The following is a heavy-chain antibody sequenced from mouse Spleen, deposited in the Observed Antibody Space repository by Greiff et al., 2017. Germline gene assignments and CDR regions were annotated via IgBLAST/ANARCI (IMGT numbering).Heavy chain of an antibody. Sequence: VQLQQSGAELVRPGASVKLSCTASGFNIKDDYMHWVKQRPEQGLEWIGWIDPENGDTEYASKFQGKATITADTSSNTAYLQLSSLTSEDTAVYYCTTSRRFAYWGQGTLVTVSA. CDR1: GFNIKDDY. J-gene: IGHJ3*01. V-gene: IGHV14-4*01. CDR2: IDPENGDT. CDR3: TTSRRFAY.